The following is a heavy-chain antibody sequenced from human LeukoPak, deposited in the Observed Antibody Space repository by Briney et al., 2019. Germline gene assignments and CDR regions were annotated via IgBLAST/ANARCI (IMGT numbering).Heavy chain of an antibody. D-gene: IGHD6-19*01. J-gene: IGHJ5*02. CDR2: ISGSGGST. CDR1: GLTFSSYS. V-gene: IGHV3-23*01. Sequence: GGSLRLSCAASGLTFSSYSMSWVRQAPGKGLEWVSAISGSGGSTYYADSVKGRFTISRDNSKNTLYLQMNSLRAEDTAVYYCAKIVAGMDNWFDPWGQGTLVTVSS. CDR3: AKIVAGMDNWFDP.